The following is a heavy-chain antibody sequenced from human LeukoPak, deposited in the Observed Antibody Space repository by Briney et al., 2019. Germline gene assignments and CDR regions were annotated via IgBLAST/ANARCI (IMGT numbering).Heavy chain of an antibody. J-gene: IGHJ4*02. CDR1: GFTFSSYA. V-gene: IGHV3-64*01. D-gene: IGHD3-10*01. Sequence: QPGGSLRLSCAASGFTFSSYAMHWVRQAPGKGLEYVSAISSNGGSTYYANSVKGRFTISRDNSKNTLYLQMGSLRAEDMAVYYCAKDSAEGSFDYWGQGTLVTVSS. CDR3: AKDSAEGSFDY. CDR2: ISSNGGST.